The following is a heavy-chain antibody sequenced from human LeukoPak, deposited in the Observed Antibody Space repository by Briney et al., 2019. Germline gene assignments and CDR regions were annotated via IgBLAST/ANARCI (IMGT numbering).Heavy chain of an antibody. V-gene: IGHV3-30-3*01. CDR1: GFTFSSYA. CDR3: ASGGGNSWLHAFDI. Sequence: QPGGSLRLSCAASGFTFSSYAMHWVRQAPGKGLEWVAVISYDGSNKYYADSVKGRFTISRDNSKNTLYLQMNSLRAEDTAVYYCASGGGNSWLHAFDIWGQGTMVTVSS. D-gene: IGHD4-23*01. CDR2: ISYDGSNK. J-gene: IGHJ3*02.